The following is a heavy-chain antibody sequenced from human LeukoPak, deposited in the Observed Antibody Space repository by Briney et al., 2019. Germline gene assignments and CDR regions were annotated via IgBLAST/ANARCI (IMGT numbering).Heavy chain of an antibody. D-gene: IGHD2-21*02. J-gene: IGHJ3*02. CDR1: GGSFSDYF. Sequence: SETLSFTCSVYGGSFSDYFWSRIRQSPGKGLEWIGEIDDGGNTNYNPSLMSRVIVSMEKSKKQFSLVMRSVAAADTAVYYCARFSRITWGDWGDAFDIWGQGTTVIVSS. CDR3: ARFSRITWGDWGDAFDI. V-gene: IGHV4-34*01. CDR2: IDDGGNT.